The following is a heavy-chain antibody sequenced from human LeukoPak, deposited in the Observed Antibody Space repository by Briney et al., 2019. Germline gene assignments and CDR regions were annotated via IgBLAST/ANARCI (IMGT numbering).Heavy chain of an antibody. J-gene: IGHJ6*03. D-gene: IGHD1-26*01. CDR1: GFTFSTYN. Sequence: GGSLRLTCAASGFTFSTYNMNWVGQAPGKGLEWVSSITSSSSYTFYADSVKGRFTISRDNAKSSLYLQMNSLRAEDTAIYYCARDPYNGNYGDSYYYYMDVWGKGTTVTISS. V-gene: IGHV3-21*01. CDR3: ARDPYNGNYGDSYYYYMDV. CDR2: ITSSSSYT.